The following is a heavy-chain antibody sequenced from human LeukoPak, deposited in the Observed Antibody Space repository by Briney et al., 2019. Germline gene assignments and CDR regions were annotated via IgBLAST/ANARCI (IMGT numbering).Heavy chain of an antibody. V-gene: IGHV3-30*04. J-gene: IGHJ3*02. Sequence: GGSLRLSCAASGFTFSSYAMHWVRQAPGKGLEWVAVISSDGSNKYSADSVKGRFTISRDNAKNSLYLQMSSRRAEDTAVYYCARDWYCSGGSCYSFWAAFDIWGQGTMVTVSS. CDR3: ARDWYCSGGSCYSFWAAFDI. D-gene: IGHD2-15*01. CDR2: ISSDGSNK. CDR1: GFTFSSYA.